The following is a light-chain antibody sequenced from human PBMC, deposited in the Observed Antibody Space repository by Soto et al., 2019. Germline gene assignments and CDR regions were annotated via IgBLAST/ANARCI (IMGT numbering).Light chain of an antibody. CDR1: LGISNY. V-gene: IGKV1-39*01. CDR2: HAS. CDR3: QQAYSHPT. Sequence: IPMTQSPSSLSASVGDTVTITCRAGLGISNYLNWYQQKPGKPPKLLISHASTLQSGALSRFRGSGYGTDFTLTISNLQSEDVANYYCQQAYSHPTFGQGTKLEIK. J-gene: IGKJ1*01.